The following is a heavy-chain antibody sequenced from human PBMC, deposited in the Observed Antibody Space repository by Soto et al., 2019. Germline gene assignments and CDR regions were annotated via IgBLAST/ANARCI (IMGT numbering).Heavy chain of an antibody. CDR2: IAFDGGNK. Sequence: GGSLRLSCAASGFTFSSHTMHWVRQAPGKGLEWVAVIAFDGGNKYYADSVKGRFTISRDNSKNTLYLQMNSLRAEDTAVYYCARGKVDIVAPELYYGMDVWGQGTTVTVSS. V-gene: IGHV3-30-3*01. CDR3: ARGKVDIVAPELYYGMDV. J-gene: IGHJ6*02. D-gene: IGHD5-12*01. CDR1: GFTFSSHT.